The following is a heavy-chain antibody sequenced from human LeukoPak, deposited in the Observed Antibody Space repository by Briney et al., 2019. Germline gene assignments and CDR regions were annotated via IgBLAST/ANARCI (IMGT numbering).Heavy chain of an antibody. D-gene: IGHD3-3*01. Sequence: GGSLRLSCAASGFTFSSYEMNWVRQAPGKGLEWGSYISSSGSTIYYADSVKGRFTISRANAKNSLYLQMNSLRAEDTAVYYCARDPFFRAFDYWGQGTLVTVSS. J-gene: IGHJ4*02. CDR1: GFTFSSYE. CDR3: ARDPFFRAFDY. CDR2: ISSSGSTI. V-gene: IGHV3-48*03.